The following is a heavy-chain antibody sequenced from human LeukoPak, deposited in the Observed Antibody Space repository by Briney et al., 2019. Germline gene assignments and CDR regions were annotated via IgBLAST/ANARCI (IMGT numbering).Heavy chain of an antibody. Sequence: PGGSLRLSCAASGFTFSSYGMSWVRQAPAKELEWVSAISGSGGSTYYADSVKGRFTISRDNSKNTLYLQMNSLRAEDTAVYYCAKRSGGWGRAPTDYWGQGALVTVSS. CDR2: ISGSGGST. J-gene: IGHJ4*02. D-gene: IGHD4-23*01. CDR3: AKRSGGWGRAPTDY. V-gene: IGHV3-23*01. CDR1: GFTFSSYG.